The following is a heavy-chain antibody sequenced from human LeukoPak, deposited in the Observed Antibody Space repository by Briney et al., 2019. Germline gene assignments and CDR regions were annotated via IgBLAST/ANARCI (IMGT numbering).Heavy chain of an antibody. J-gene: IGHJ5*02. CDR1: GGSISSGDYY. D-gene: IGHD3-10*01. V-gene: IGHV4-30-4*01. CDR2: IYYSGST. CDR3: ARAGKPWGWFDP. Sequence: PSQTLSLTCTASGGSISSGDYYWSWLRQPPGKGLEWIGYIYYSGSTYYNPSLKSRVTISVDTSKNQFSLKLSSVTAADTAVYYCARAGKPWGWFDPWGQGTLVTVSS.